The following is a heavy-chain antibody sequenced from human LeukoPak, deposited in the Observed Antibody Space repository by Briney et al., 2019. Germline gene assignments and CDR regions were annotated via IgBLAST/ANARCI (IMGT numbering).Heavy chain of an antibody. CDR1: GFTFVDYG. CDR3: ARDRLGPSFSVSHFDL. Sequence: GGSLRLSCETSGFTFVDYGLSWVRRAPGKGLEWLCAINYNGAITDYADSVKGRFTISRDNAKNSLYLRMDSLRAEDTALYYCARDRLGPSFSVSHFDLWGQGTLVTVSS. J-gene: IGHJ4*02. V-gene: IGHV3-20*04. D-gene: IGHD3-3*02. CDR2: INYNGAIT.